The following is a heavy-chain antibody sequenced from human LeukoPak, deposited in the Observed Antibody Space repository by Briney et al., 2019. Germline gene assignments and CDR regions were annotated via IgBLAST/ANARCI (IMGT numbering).Heavy chain of an antibody. CDR1: GFTFSSYG. V-gene: IGHV3-30*02. Sequence: PAGSLRLSCAASGFTFSSYGMHWVRQASGKGLEWVAFIRYDGSNKYYADSVKGRFTISRDNSKNTLYLQMNSLRAEDTAVYYCAKGFWSDYNWFDPWGQGTLVTVSS. CDR3: AKGFWSDYNWFDP. CDR2: IRYDGSNK. J-gene: IGHJ5*02. D-gene: IGHD3-3*01.